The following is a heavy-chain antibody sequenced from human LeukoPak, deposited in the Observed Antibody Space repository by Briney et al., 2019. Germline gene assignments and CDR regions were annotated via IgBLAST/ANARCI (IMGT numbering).Heavy chain of an antibody. V-gene: IGHV5-51*01. CDR3: ARRYCSGGSCYLSYFDY. D-gene: IGHD2-15*01. CDR1: GYSFTSYW. J-gene: IGHJ4*02. Sequence: GESLKISCKGSGYSFTSYWIGWVRQMPGKGLEWMGIIYPGDSDTRYSPSFQGQVTISADKSISTAYLQWSSLKASDTAMCYCARRYCSGGSCYLSYFDYWGQGTLVTVSS. CDR2: IYPGDSDT.